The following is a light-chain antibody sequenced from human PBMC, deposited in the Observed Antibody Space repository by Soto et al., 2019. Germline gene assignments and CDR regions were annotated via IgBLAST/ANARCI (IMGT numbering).Light chain of an antibody. V-gene: IGLV2-11*01. CDR2: GVS. Sequence: QSALTQPRSVSGSPGQSVTISCTGTSSDVGGYNHVSWYQQHPGKVPKLMIYGVSKRPSGVPGRFSGSKSGNTASLTISGLQAEDEADYYCCSYAGSYTYVFGTGTKVTVL. CDR3: CSYAGSYTYV. CDR1: SSDVGGYNH. J-gene: IGLJ1*01.